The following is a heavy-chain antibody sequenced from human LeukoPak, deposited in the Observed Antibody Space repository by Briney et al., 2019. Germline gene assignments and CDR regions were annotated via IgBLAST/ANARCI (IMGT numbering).Heavy chain of an antibody. D-gene: IGHD3-22*01. V-gene: IGHV3-23*01. CDR3: ARREYYYDSSGYYSFDY. J-gene: IGHJ4*02. CDR1: GLTFSSYA. CDR2: ISGSGGST. Sequence: GASLRLSCAASGLTFSSYAMTCVRQAPGKGLEWVSTISGSGGSTYYADSVKGRFTISRDNSKNTLYLQMNSLRAEDTAVYYCARREYYYDSSGYYSFDYWGRGTLVTVSS.